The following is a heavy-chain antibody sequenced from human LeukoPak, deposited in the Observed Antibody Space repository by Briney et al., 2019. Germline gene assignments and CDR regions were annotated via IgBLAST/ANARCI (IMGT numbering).Heavy chain of an antibody. Sequence: PGGSLRLSCAASGFTFGSFAMHWVRQAPGEGLVWVSRIRSDGSDTRYAESVKGRFTISRDNAKNTLYLQMNSLRAEDTAVYYCARDWFHAIDYWGQGTLVTVSS. D-gene: IGHD2/OR15-2a*01. CDR1: GFTFGSFA. CDR2: IRSDGSDT. J-gene: IGHJ4*02. CDR3: ARDWFHAIDY. V-gene: IGHV3-74*01.